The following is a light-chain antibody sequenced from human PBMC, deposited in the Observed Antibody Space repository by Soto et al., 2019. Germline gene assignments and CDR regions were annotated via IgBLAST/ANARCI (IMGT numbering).Light chain of an antibody. CDR1: QGIGDE. V-gene: IGKV1-6*01. J-gene: IGKJ1*01. CDR3: LQDYDFPWT. CDR2: GAS. Sequence: AIQITQSPSSLSSSVLERFTITCGASQGIGDELGWYQQKPGKAPKLLIYGASTLQSGVPSRFSGRGSGTDFTLTISSLQPEDFATYYCLQDYDFPWTFGQGTKVDIK.